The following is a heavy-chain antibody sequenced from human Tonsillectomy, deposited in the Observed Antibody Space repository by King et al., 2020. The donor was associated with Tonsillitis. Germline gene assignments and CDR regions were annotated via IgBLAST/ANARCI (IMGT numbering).Heavy chain of an antibody. J-gene: IGHJ3*02. CDR1: GGSFNTHT. D-gene: IGHD2-8*02. CDR2: ILPISATA. CDR3: AGGVGSTNTGFKI. V-gene: IGHV1-69*01. Sequence: VQLVESGAEVKKPGSSVTVSCKASGGSFNTHTINWVRQAPGQGLEWMGGILPISATANYAQKFQGRATITADDLTTTVYMELSSLRSEDTAVYFCAGGVGSTNTGFKIGGQGTMVTVS.